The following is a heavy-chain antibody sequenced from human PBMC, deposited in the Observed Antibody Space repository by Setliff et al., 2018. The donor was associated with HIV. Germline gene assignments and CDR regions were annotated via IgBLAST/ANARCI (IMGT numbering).Heavy chain of an antibody. V-gene: IGHV1-18*01. J-gene: IGHJ3*02. CDR1: GYTFTSYG. CDR2: ISAYNGNT. Sequence: AASVKVSCKASGYTFTSYGITWMRQAPGQGLEWMGWISAYNGNTDYAQKVQGRVTMTTDTSTSTAYMELRSLRSDDTAVYYCARASGGNSVEDGFDIWGQGTMVTVSS. D-gene: IGHD1-26*01. CDR3: ARASGGNSVEDGFDI.